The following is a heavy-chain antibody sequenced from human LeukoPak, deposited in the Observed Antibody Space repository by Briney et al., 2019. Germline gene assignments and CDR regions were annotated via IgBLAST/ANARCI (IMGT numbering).Heavy chain of an antibody. V-gene: IGHV1-8*01. CDR1: GCTFTSYD. CDR2: MNPNSGNT. D-gene: IGHD2-2*01. Sequence: ASVKVSCKASGCTFTSYDINWVRQATGQGLEWMGWMNPNSGNTGYAQKFQGRVTMTRNTSISTAYMELSSLRSEDTAVYYCARTPGRVPAVQYYYYYYGMDVWGQGTTVTVSS. CDR3: ARTPGRVPAVQYYYYYYGMDV. J-gene: IGHJ6*02.